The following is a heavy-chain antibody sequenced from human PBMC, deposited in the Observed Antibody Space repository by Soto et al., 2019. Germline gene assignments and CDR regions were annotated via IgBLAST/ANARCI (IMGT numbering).Heavy chain of an antibody. CDR1: GYTFTVYF. Sequence: ASVKVSCKASGYTFTVYFMHCVLQAPGEGLEWMGWINPNSGATKYAPKFQGRVTMTRDTSNRTAYLELSRLTSDDTAIYYCARGGGTTLAPLPWGQGTPVTVSS. J-gene: IGHJ5*02. V-gene: IGHV1-2*02. CDR2: INPNSGAT. D-gene: IGHD3-16*01. CDR3: ARGGGTTLAPLP.